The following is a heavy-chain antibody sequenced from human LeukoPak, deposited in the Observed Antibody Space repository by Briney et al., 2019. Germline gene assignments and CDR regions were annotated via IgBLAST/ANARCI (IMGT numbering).Heavy chain of an antibody. Sequence: SETLSLTCTISGDSITSYYWNWVRQPPGKGLEWIGYIHYTGKNYYNPSLKSRVTMSVDMSKSQFSLKLSSVTAADTAVYYCAKWHEGQLAFDSWGQGTLVTVSS. D-gene: IGHD1-1*01. CDR2: IHYTGKN. J-gene: IGHJ4*02. CDR3: AKWHEGQLAFDS. V-gene: IGHV4-59*01. CDR1: GDSITSYY.